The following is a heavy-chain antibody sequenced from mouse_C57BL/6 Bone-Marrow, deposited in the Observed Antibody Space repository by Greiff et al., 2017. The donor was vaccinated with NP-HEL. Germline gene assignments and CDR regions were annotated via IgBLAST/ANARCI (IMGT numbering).Heavy chain of an antibody. CDR2: IHPNSGST. CDR1: GYTFTSYW. Sequence: QVQLKQPGAELVKPGASVKLSCKASGYTFTSYWMHWVKQRPGQGLEWIGMIHPNSGSTNYNEKFKSKATLTVDKSSSTAYMQLSSLTSEDSAVYYCARSGWLLLDYWGQGTTLTVSS. CDR3: ARSGWLLLDY. J-gene: IGHJ2*01. V-gene: IGHV1-64*01. D-gene: IGHD2-3*01.